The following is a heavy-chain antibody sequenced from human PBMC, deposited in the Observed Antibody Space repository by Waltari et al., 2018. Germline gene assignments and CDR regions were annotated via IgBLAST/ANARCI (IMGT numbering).Heavy chain of an antibody. Sequence: QVQLQQWGAGLLKPSETLSLTCAVYGGSFSGYYWSWIRQPPGKGLEWLGEINHSGSTNYNPSLKSRVTISVDTSKNQFALKLSSVTAADTAVYYCATSSDYDFWSGYSYWGQGTLVTVSS. CDR1: GGSFSGYY. V-gene: IGHV4-34*01. D-gene: IGHD3-3*01. CDR3: ATSSDYDFWSGYSY. J-gene: IGHJ4*02. CDR2: INHSGST.